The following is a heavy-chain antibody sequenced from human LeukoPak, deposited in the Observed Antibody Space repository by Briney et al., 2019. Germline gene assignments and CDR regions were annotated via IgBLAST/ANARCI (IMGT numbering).Heavy chain of an antibody. CDR1: GFTFSSYS. Sequence: GGSLRLSCAASGFTFSSYSMNWVRQAPGKGLEWVSSISSSSSYIYYADSVKGRFTISRDNAKNSLYLQMNSLRAEDTAVYYCARVVAVAGPYYYYYYMDVWGKGTTVTVSS. CDR3: ARVVAVAGPYYYYYYMDV. V-gene: IGHV3-21*01. J-gene: IGHJ6*03. D-gene: IGHD6-19*01. CDR2: ISSSSSYI.